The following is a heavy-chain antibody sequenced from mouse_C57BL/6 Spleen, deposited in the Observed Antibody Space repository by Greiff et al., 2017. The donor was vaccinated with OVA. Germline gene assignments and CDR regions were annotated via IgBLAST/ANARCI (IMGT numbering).Heavy chain of an antibody. D-gene: IGHD1-2*01. CDR1: GYTFTSYW. V-gene: IGHV1-72*01. CDR2: IYPGSGGT. Sequence: VQLQQPGAELVKPGASVKLSCKASGYTFTSYWMPWVKQRPGRGLEWIGGIYPGSGGTNYNEKFKSKATLTVDKPSSTAYMQLSSLTSEDAAVYDCARSSLNTTAFDDWGKGTTLTVSS. J-gene: IGHJ2*01. CDR3: ARSSLNTTAFDD.